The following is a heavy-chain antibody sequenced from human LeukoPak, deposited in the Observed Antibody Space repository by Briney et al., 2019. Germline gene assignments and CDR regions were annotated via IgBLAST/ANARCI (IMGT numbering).Heavy chain of an antibody. CDR2: ININGGRT. CDR3: AATIRFGEFTFDY. V-gene: IGHV3-64*04. Sequence: GGSLRLSCSVSGFTFSSYTMHWVRQAPGKGLEYVSSININGGRTYYADSVKGRFTISRDNSKNTLYLQMHSLRADDTAVYYCAATIRFGEFTFDYWGQGTLVTVSS. D-gene: IGHD3-10*01. J-gene: IGHJ4*02. CDR1: GFTFSSYT.